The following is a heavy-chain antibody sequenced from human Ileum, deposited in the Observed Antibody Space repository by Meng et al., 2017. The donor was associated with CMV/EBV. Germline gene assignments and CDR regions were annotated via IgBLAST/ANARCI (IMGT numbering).Heavy chain of an antibody. J-gene: IGHJ6*02. CDR3: TKAPFTNSFYKMDG. CDR2: ITDSGGKT. V-gene: IGHV3-23*01. D-gene: IGHD4-23*01. CDR1: GFNFNNYG. Sequence: GESLKISCAASGFNFNNYGMSWVRQAPGKGPEWVSGITDSGGKTYYADSVKGRFTISRDNSKNALYLQMNSLRAEDTAVYYCTKAPFTNSFYKMDGWGHGTTVTVSS.